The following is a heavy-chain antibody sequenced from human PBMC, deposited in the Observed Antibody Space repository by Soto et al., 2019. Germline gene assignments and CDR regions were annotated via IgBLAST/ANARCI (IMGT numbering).Heavy chain of an antibody. CDR3: AREGHFWPFYYFDY. CDR2: INAGNGNT. J-gene: IGHJ4*02. D-gene: IGHD3-3*01. Sequence: GASVKVSCKASGYTFTSYAMHWVRQAPGQRLEWMGWINAGNGNTKYSQKFQGRVTITRDTSASTAYMELSSLRSEDTAVYYCAREGHFWPFYYFDYWGQGTLVTVSS. V-gene: IGHV1-3*01. CDR1: GYTFTSYA.